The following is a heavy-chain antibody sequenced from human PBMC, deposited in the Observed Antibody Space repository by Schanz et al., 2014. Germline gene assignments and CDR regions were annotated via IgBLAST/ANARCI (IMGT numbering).Heavy chain of an antibody. CDR3: AKGMGYCSGGTCYDYYYYGLDV. D-gene: IGHD2-15*01. V-gene: IGHV3-23*04. Sequence: EVQLVESGGDLVKRGGSLRLSCAASGFTFNSYAMTWVRQAPGKGLEWVSSISHSGGSKYYADSVKGRFTISRDNSENTLYLQMNSLSADDTAVFYCAKGMGYCSGGTCYDYYYYGLDVWGQGTTVTVSS. CDR1: GFTFNSYA. J-gene: IGHJ6*02. CDR2: ISHSGGSK.